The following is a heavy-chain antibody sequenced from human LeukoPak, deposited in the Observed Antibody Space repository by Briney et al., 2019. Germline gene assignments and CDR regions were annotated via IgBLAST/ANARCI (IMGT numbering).Heavy chain of an antibody. J-gene: IGHJ3*02. CDR2: IIPIFGTA. Sequence: GASVKVSCKASGGTFSSYAISWVRQAPGQGLEWMGGIIPIFGTANYAQKFQGRVTITADESTSTAYMKLSSLRSEDTAVYYCARDRGDMGSFDAFDIWGQGTMVTVSS. CDR1: GGTFSSYA. D-gene: IGHD6-13*01. V-gene: IGHV1-69*13. CDR3: ARDRGDMGSFDAFDI.